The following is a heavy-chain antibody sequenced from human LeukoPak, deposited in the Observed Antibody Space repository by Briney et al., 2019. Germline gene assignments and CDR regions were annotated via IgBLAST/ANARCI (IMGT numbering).Heavy chain of an antibody. CDR3: ARDDDSSGYYSFDY. CDR2: IYYSGST. Sequence: ASETLSLTCTVSGGSISSSSYYWGWIRQPPGKGLEWIGSIYYSGSTYYNPSLKSRVTISVDTSKNQFSLKLSSVTAADTAVYYCARDDDSSGYYSFDYWGQGTLVTVSS. D-gene: IGHD3-22*01. CDR1: GGSISSSSYY. V-gene: IGHV4-39*07. J-gene: IGHJ4*02.